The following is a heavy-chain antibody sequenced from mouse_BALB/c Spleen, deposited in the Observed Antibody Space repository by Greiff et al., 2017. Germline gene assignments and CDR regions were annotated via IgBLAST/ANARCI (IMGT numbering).Heavy chain of an antibody. V-gene: IGHV5-17*02. D-gene: IGHD2-2*01. Sequence: EVQLVESGGGLVQPGGSRKLSCAASGFTFSSFGMHWVRQAPEKGLEWVAYISSGSSTIYYADTVKGRFTISRDNPKNTLFLQMTSLRSEDTAMYYCARSGYGDDGGYYFDYWGQGTTLTVSS. CDR1: GFTFSSFG. CDR2: ISSGSSTI. CDR3: ARSGYGDDGGYYFDY. J-gene: IGHJ2*01.